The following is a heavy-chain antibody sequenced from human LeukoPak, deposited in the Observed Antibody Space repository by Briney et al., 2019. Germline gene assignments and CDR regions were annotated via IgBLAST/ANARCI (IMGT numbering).Heavy chain of an antibody. Sequence: GASVKVSCKASGYTFISYDINWVRQATGQGLEWMGWMNPNSGNTGYAQKFQGRVTMTRNTSISTAYMELSSLRSEDTAVYYCTILAEWMSYYYMDVWGKGTTVTVSS. J-gene: IGHJ6*03. CDR1: GYTFISYD. V-gene: IGHV1-8*01. D-gene: IGHD2-2*03. CDR2: MNPNSGNT. CDR3: TILAEWMSYYYMDV.